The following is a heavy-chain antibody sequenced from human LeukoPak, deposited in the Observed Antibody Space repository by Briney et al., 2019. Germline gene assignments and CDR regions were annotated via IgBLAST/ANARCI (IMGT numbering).Heavy chain of an antibody. J-gene: IGHJ4*02. Sequence: SETLSLTCTVSGGSISSSSYYWGWIRQPPGKGLEWIGSIYHSGSTYYNPSLKSRVTISVDTSKNQFSLKLSSVTAADTAVYYCARDGDYDHRFLDYWGQGTLVTVSS. V-gene: IGHV4-39*07. CDR1: GGSISSSSYY. CDR2: IYHSGST. CDR3: ARDGDYDHRFLDY. D-gene: IGHD4-17*01.